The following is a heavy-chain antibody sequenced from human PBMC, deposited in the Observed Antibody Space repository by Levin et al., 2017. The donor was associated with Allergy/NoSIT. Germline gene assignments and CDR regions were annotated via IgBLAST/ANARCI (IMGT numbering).Heavy chain of an antibody. V-gene: IGHV3-23*01. D-gene: IGHD6-19*01. J-gene: IGHJ4*02. CDR1: GFTFSSYA. CDR2: ISGGGGST. CDR3: AKDVGTVYSSGWYHSVDS. Sequence: GGSLRLSCAASGFTFSSYAMSWVRQAPGKGLEWVSGISGGGGSTYYADSVKGRFSISRDNSKNTLYLQMNSLRAEDTAVYYCAKDVGTVYSSGWYHSVDSWGQGTLVTVSS.